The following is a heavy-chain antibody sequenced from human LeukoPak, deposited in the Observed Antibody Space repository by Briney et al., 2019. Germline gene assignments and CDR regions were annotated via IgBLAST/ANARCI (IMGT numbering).Heavy chain of an antibody. D-gene: IGHD3-22*01. CDR1: GGSISSYY. Sequence: SETLSLTCTVSGGSISSYYWSWIRQPPGKGLEWIGYIYYSGSTNYNPSLKSRVTISVDTSKNQFSLKLSSVTAADTAVYYCARAYYDSSGYYYVADAFDIWGQGTMVTVSS. J-gene: IGHJ3*02. CDR3: ARAYYDSSGYYYVADAFDI. V-gene: IGHV4-59*01. CDR2: IYYSGST.